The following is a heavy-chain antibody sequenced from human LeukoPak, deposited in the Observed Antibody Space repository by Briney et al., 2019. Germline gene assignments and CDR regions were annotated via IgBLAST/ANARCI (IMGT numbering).Heavy chain of an antibody. V-gene: IGHV3-21*01. J-gene: IGHJ3*02. D-gene: IGHD2-15*01. Sequence: PGGSLRLSCAASGFTFSSYSMNWVRQAPGKGLEWVSSISSSSSYIYYADSVKGRFTISRDNAKNSLYLQMNSLRAEDTAVYYCARLILGALGYCSGGSCFDAFDIWGQGTMVTVSS. CDR3: ARLILGALGYCSGGSCFDAFDI. CDR2: ISSSSSYI. CDR1: GFTFSSYS.